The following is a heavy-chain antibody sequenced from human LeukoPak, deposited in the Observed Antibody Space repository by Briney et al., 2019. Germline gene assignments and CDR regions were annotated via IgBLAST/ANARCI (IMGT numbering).Heavy chain of an antibody. CDR3: ARTLSEQLVNWFDP. CDR1: GGSISSYY. J-gene: IGHJ5*02. D-gene: IGHD6-13*01. V-gene: IGHV4-59*08. CDR2: IYYRGST. Sequence: PSETLSLTCTVSGGSISSYYWSWIRQPPGKGLEWIGYIYYRGSTNYNPSLKSRVTISVDTSKNQFSLKLSSVTAADTAVYYCARTLSEQLVNWFDPWGQGTLVTVSS.